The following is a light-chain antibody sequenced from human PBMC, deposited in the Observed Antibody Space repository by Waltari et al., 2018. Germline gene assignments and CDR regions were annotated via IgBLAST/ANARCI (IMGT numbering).Light chain of an antibody. V-gene: IGKV4-1*01. CDR1: PSVLFSSNNKTY. CDR2: WAS. Sequence: DLVMTQSPDSMAVSLGERATINCKSTPSVLFSSNNKTYLAWYQQKPGQPPKLLIYWASTRESGVPDRFSGSGSGTDFTLTISSLQAEDVAVYYCQQYYSTPRTFGQGTKLEIK. CDR3: QQYYSTPRT. J-gene: IGKJ2*01.